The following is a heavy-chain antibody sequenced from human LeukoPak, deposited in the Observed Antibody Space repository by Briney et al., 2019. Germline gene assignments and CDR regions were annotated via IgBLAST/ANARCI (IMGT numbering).Heavy chain of an antibody. V-gene: IGHV3-11*01. CDR2: ISSSGSTI. CDR1: GFTFSDYY. J-gene: IGHJ6*03. D-gene: IGHD2-2*02. Sequence: GGSLRLSCAASGFTFSDYYMSWIRQAPGKGLEWVSYISSSGSTIYYADSVKGRFTISRDNAKNSLYLQKNSLRAEDTAVYYCARDCRCSSTSCYTCYMDVWGKGTTVTVSS. CDR3: ARDCRCSSTSCYTCYMDV.